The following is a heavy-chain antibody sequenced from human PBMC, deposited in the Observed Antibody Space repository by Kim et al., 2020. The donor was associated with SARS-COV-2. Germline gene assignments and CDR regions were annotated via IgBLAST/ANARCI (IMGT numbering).Heavy chain of an antibody. CDR3: AHFRTPDDLAYCGGDCHYYYGMDV. J-gene: IGHJ6*02. CDR2: IIPIFGTA. D-gene: IGHD2-21*02. Sequence: SVKVSCKASGGTFSSYAISWVRQAPGQGLEWMGGIIPIFGTANYAQKFQGRVTITADESTSTAYMELSSLRSEDTAVYYCAHFRTPDDLAYCGGDCHYYYGMDVWGQGTTVTVSS. CDR1: GGTFSSYA. V-gene: IGHV1-69*13.